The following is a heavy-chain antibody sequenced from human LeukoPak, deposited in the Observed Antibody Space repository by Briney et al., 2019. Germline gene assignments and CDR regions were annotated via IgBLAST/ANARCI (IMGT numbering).Heavy chain of an antibody. J-gene: IGHJ4*02. D-gene: IGHD2-21*02. CDR1: GYSISSGYY. V-gene: IGHV4-38-2*01. CDR3: ARGGVTLTY. CDR2: INHSGST. Sequence: SETLSLTCAASGYSISSGYYWGWIRQPPGKGLEWIGEINHSGSTNYNPSLKSRVTISVDTSKNQFSLKLSSVTAADTAVYYCARGGVTLTYWGQGTLVTVSS.